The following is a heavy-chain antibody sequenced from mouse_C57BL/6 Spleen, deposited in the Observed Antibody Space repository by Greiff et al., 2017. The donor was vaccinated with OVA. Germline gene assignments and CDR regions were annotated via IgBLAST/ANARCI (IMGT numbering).Heavy chain of an antibody. D-gene: IGHD6-1*01. V-gene: IGHV7-3*01. CDR3: ARYMCPYAMDY. Sequence: DVLLVESGGGLVQPGGSLSLSCAASGFTFTDYYMSWVRQPPGKALEWLGFIRNKANGYTTEYSASVKGRFTISRDNSQSLLYLQMNDLAAEDSATYYCARYMCPYAMDYWGQGTSVTVSS. J-gene: IGHJ4*01. CDR2: IRNKANGYTT. CDR1: GFTFTDYY.